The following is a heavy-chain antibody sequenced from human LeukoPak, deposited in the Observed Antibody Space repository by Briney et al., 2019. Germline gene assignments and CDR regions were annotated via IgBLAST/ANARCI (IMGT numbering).Heavy chain of an antibody. J-gene: IGHJ4*02. D-gene: IGHD2-8*01. V-gene: IGHV3-30-3*01. CDR2: ISYDGTNK. Sequence: GGSLRLSCAASGLTFSNYAIHWVRQAPGKGLEWVTVISYDGTNKYYADSVKGRFTISRDNSKNTLYLQMNSLRAEDSAVYYCAREGCTDGICYFDYWGQGTLVTVSS. CDR3: AREGCTDGICYFDY. CDR1: GLTFSNYA.